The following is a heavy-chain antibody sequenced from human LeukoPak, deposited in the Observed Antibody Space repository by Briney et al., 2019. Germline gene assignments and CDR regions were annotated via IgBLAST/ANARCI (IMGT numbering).Heavy chain of an antibody. D-gene: IGHD3-9*01. Sequence: GGSLRLSCAASGFTFSSYWMSWVRQAPGKGLEWVANIKQDGSEKYYVDSVKGRFTISRDNAKNSLYLQMNSLRAEDTAVYYCARLYYDILTGYSYAFDIWGQGTMVTVSS. CDR1: GFTFSSYW. CDR3: ARLYYDILTGYSYAFDI. J-gene: IGHJ3*02. V-gene: IGHV3-7*01. CDR2: IKQDGSEK.